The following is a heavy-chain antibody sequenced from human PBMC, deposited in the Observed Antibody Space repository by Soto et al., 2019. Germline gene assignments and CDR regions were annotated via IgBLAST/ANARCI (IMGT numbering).Heavy chain of an antibody. J-gene: IGHJ4*02. D-gene: IGHD3-10*01. V-gene: IGHV4-61*01. CDR2: IHYSVTT. Sequence: QVQLQESGPGLVKPSETLSLTCTVSGGSVSSGSHYWSWIRQPPRQGLEWIGYIHYSVTTNYNPSLKSRVIISVDTSKNQLSLKLSSVTAADTAVYYCARGYYGSGSGGYSFDYWGQGTLVTVSS. CDR3: ARGYYGSGSGGYSFDY. CDR1: GGSVSSGSHY.